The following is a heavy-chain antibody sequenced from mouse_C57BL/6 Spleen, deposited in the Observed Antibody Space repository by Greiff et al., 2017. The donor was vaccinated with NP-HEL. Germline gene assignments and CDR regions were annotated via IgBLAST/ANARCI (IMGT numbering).Heavy chain of an antibody. CDR3: ARHGDGSSYKNAMDY. CDR1: GFTFSSYT. CDR2: ISGGGGNT. V-gene: IGHV5-9*01. Sequence: EVQGVESGGGLVKPGGSPKLSCAASGFTFSSYTMSWVRQTPEKRLEWVATISGGGGNTYYPDSVKGRFTISRDNAKNTLYLQMSSLRSEDTALYYCARHGDGSSYKNAMDYWGQGTSVTVSS. J-gene: IGHJ4*01. D-gene: IGHD1-1*01.